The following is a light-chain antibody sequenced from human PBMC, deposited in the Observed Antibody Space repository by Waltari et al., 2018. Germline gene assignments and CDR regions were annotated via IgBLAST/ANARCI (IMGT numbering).Light chain of an antibody. V-gene: IGKV1-9*01. Sequence: DIQLTQSPSFLSASVADRVTITGRASQGINIYLAWYQQKPGKAPKLLIYAASTLQSGVPSRFSGSGSGTEFTLTISSLQPEDFATYYCQQLNSYPVTFGQGTKLEIK. J-gene: IGKJ2*01. CDR1: QGINIY. CDR2: AAS. CDR3: QQLNSYPVT.